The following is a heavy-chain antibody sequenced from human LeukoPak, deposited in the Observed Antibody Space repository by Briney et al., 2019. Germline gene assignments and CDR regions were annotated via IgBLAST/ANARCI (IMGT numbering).Heavy chain of an antibody. Sequence: GGSLRLSCVASGFPFSSYWMTWVRQAPGKGLEWVANIKQDGSKKSYVDSVKGRFTISRDNAKNSLFLQMNSLRAEDTAIYYCTRVGYIDEGIDYWGQGTLVTVSS. CDR1: GFPFSSYW. CDR3: TRVGYIDEGIDY. J-gene: IGHJ4*02. V-gene: IGHV3-7*04. D-gene: IGHD5-24*01. CDR2: IKQDGSKK.